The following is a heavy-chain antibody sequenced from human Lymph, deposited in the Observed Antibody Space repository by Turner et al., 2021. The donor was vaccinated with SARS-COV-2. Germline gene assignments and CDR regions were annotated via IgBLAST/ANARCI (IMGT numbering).Heavy chain of an antibody. CDR3: AKRGGVYCSGGNCYSGRLDY. Sequence: QVQLVESWGGVVQPGRSLRLSCAASGFTFRTYGMHWVRQAPGKGLEWVAVISYDGSNKYYADSVKGRFTISRDNSKNTLYLQMNSLRAEDTAVYDCAKRGGVYCSGGNCYSGRLDYWGQGTLVTVSS. D-gene: IGHD2-15*01. CDR1: GFTFRTYG. CDR2: ISYDGSNK. V-gene: IGHV3-30*18. J-gene: IGHJ4*02.